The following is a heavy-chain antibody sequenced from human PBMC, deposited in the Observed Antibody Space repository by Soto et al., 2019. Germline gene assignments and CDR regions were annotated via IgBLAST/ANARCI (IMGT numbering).Heavy chain of an antibody. V-gene: IGHV3-30*18. D-gene: IGHD1-26*01. CDR1: GFTFSSYG. J-gene: IGHJ6*02. CDR3: AKEALSVGATGYYYGMDV. Sequence: SLRLSCAASGFTFSSYGMHWVRQAPGKGLEWVAVISYDGSNKYYADSVKGRFTISRDNSKNTLYLQMNSLRAEDTAVYYRAKEALSVGATGYYYGMDVWGQGTTVTVSS. CDR2: ISYDGSNK.